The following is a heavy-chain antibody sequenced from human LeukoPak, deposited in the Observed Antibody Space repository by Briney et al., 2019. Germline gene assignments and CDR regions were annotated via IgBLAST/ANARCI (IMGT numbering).Heavy chain of an antibody. CDR1: GGTFKNYA. J-gene: IGHJ3*02. D-gene: IGHD3-9*01. CDR2: ILPIFGTT. V-gene: IGHV1-69*13. CDR3: ARSNDILTGYYTLPAFDI. Sequence: ASVKVSCKASGGTFKNYAISWVRQAPGQGLEWMGGILPIFGTTNYAQKFQAKVTITADESTSTAYMELSSLRSEDTAVYYCARSNDILTGYYTLPAFDIWGQGTMVTVSS.